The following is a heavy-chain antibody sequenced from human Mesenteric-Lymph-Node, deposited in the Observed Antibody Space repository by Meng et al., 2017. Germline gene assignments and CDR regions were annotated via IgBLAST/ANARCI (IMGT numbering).Heavy chain of an antibody. CDR3: ARGNRVRNWFDP. V-gene: IGHV4-39*06. J-gene: IGHJ5*02. D-gene: IGHD1-14*01. CDR1: GGSIRSSSHY. Sequence: RRQWRGAGHALVKPLETRTLTGTFSGGSIRSSSHYWGWIRQPPGKGLEWIGSIYYSGSTYYNPSLKSRVTISVDTSKNQFSLKLSSVTAADTAVYYCARGNRVRNWFDPWGQGTLVTVSS. CDR2: IYYSGST.